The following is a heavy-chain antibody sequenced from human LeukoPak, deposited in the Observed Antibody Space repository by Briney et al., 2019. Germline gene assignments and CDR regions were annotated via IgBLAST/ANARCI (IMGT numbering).Heavy chain of an antibody. CDR1: GFTFSSNY. Sequence: GGSLRPSCAASGFTFSSNYMSWVRQPPGKGLEWVSVIYSGGITYYADSVKGRFTISRDNSKNTLYLQMNSLRAEDTAVYYCARRNSISFYFDYWGQGTLVTVSS. CDR2: IYSGGIT. J-gene: IGHJ4*02. V-gene: IGHV3-53*01. D-gene: IGHD3-3*02. CDR3: ARRNSISFYFDY.